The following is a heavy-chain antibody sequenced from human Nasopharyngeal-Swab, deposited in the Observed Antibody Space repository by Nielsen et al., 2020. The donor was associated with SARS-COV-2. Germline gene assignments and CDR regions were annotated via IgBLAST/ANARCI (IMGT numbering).Heavy chain of an antibody. Sequence: LRLSCTVSGGSISSGGYYWSWIRQHPGKGLEWIGYIYYSGSTYYNPSLKSRVTISVDTSKNQFSLKLSSVTAADTAVYYCARGFSIHCSSTSCYTKWFDPWGQGTLVTVSS. CDR2: IYYSGST. CDR3: ARGFSIHCSSTSCYTKWFDP. CDR1: GGSISSGGYY. J-gene: IGHJ5*02. D-gene: IGHD2-2*02. V-gene: IGHV4-31*03.